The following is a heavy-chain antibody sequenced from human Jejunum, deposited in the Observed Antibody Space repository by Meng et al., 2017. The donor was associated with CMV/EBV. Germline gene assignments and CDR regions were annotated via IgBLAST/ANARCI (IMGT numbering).Heavy chain of an antibody. V-gene: IGHV4-4*07. D-gene: IGHD1-26*01. CDR3: ARGPGASTREGFDY. Sequence: QGPLQEPGPGLVKPSETLSPPCTVSGGSINNYYWSWIRQSAGKGLEWIGRFYSSDTYNYHPSLDSRVTMSLDTSKNQFSLNLRSVTAADTATYYCARGPGASTREGFDYWGLGTLVTVSS. J-gene: IGHJ4*02. CDR1: GGSINNYY. CDR2: FYSSDTY.